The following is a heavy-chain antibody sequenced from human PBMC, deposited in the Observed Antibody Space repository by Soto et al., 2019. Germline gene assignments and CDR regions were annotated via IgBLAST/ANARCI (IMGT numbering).Heavy chain of an antibody. J-gene: IGHJ4*02. CDR2: FYYSGST. V-gene: IGHV4-31*03. D-gene: IGHD4-17*01. CDR1: GGSISSGGYY. CDR3: ARGDYCGNPIDY. Sequence: QVQLQESGPGLVKPSQTLSLTCTVSGGSISSGGYYWSWIRQHPGKGLEWIGYFYYSGSTYYNPSLKRRVTISVDTSKNHFPLKLSSVTAADTAVYFCARGDYCGNPIDYWGQGTPVTVSS.